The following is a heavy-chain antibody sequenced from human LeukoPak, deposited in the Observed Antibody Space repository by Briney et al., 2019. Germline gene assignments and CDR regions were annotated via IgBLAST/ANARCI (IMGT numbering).Heavy chain of an antibody. CDR2: IRYDGSNK. Sequence: GGSLRLSCAASGFTFSSYGMHWVRQAPGKGLEWVAFIRYDGSNKYYADSVKGRFTISRDNSKNTLYLQMNSLRAEDTAVYYCAKDPLRGQLVWYYFDYWGQGTLVTVSS. CDR3: AKDPLRGQLVWYYFDY. J-gene: IGHJ4*02. V-gene: IGHV3-30*02. CDR1: GFTFSSYG. D-gene: IGHD6-6*01.